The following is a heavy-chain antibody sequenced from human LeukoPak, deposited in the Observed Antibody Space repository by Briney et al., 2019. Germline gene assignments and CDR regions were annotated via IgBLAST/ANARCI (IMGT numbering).Heavy chain of an antibody. V-gene: IGHV3-30*02. J-gene: IGHJ4*02. CDR3: AKKLVGSYPFDY. Sequence: GGSLRLSCVASGFTLSRYAMHWVRQAPGKGLEWVAFIQFDGDNKYYADSVKGRFTISRDNSQNTLYLQMNSLRAEDTAVYYCAKKLVGSYPFDYWGQGTLVTVSS. D-gene: IGHD1-26*01. CDR1: GFTLSRYA. CDR2: IQFDGDNK.